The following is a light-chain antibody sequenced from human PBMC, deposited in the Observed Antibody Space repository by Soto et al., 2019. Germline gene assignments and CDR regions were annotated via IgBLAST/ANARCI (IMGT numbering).Light chain of an antibody. CDR2: SNN. CDR3: AAWDDSLNGPM. V-gene: IGLV1-44*01. Sequence: QSVLTQPPSASGTPGQRVTISCSGSSSNIGNNTVNWYQQLPGTAPKLLIYSNNQRPSGVPDRFSGSKSGTSASLAISGLQSEDEADYYCAAWDDSLNGPMFGGGTQLTVL. CDR1: SSNIGNNT. J-gene: IGLJ3*02.